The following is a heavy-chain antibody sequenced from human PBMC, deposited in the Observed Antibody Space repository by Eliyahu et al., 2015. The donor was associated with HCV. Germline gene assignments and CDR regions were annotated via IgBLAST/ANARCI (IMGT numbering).Heavy chain of an antibody. V-gene: IGHV1-18*01. Sequence: QVQLVQSGAEVKKPGASVKASCKASGYTFTSYGISWVRQAPGQGLEWMGWISAYNGNTNYAQKLQGRVTMTTDTSTSTAYMELRSLRSDDTAVYYCARDYYDSSGYYFGPYYFDYWGQGTLVTVSS. J-gene: IGHJ4*02. D-gene: IGHD3-22*01. CDR2: ISAYNGNT. CDR3: ARDYYDSSGYYFGPYYFDY. CDR1: GYTFTSYG.